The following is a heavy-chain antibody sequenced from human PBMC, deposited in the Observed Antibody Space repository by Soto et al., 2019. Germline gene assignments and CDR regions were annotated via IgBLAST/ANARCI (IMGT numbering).Heavy chain of an antibody. CDR3: ARDSRFLDPAGFDY. J-gene: IGHJ4*02. Sequence: PSETLSLTCTVSGGSISSGGYYWSWIRQHPGKGLEWIGYIYYSGSTYYNPSLKSRVTISVDTSKNQFSLKLSSVTAADTAVYYCARDSRFLDPAGFDYWGQGTLVTVSS. V-gene: IGHV4-31*03. CDR1: GGSISSGGYY. D-gene: IGHD3-3*01. CDR2: IYYSGST.